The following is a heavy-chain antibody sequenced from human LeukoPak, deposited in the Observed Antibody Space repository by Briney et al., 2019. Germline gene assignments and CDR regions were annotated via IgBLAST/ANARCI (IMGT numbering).Heavy chain of an antibody. CDR3: ARRGATYSSSWRLHCWFDP. Sequence: SETLSLTCAVYGGSFSGYYWSWIRQPPGKGLEWIGEINHSGSTNYNPSLKSRVTISVDTSKNQFSLKLSSVTAADTAVYYCARRGATYSSSWRLHCWFDPWGQGTLVTVSS. CDR1: GGSFSGYY. D-gene: IGHD6-13*01. V-gene: IGHV4-34*01. CDR2: INHSGST. J-gene: IGHJ5*02.